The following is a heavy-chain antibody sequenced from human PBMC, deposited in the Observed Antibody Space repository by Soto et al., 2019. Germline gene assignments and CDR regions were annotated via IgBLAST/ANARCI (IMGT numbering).Heavy chain of an antibody. Sequence: EVQLVESGGDLVQPGGSLRLSCAASGFTFSTYSMNWVRQAPGKGLEWVSSISSSSTIYYADSVKGRFTISRDNAQNSLYLQMHILRAEDTAVYYCARERGSGWTFDYWGQGTLVTVSS. CDR1: GFTFSTYS. V-gene: IGHV3-48*01. CDR2: ISSSSTI. CDR3: ARERGSGWTFDY. D-gene: IGHD6-19*01. J-gene: IGHJ4*02.